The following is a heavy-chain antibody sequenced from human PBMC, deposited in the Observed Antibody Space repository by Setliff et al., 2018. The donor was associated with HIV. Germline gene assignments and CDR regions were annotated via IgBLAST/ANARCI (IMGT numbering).Heavy chain of an antibody. J-gene: IGHJ3*02. V-gene: IGHV4-31*11. Sequence: SETLSLTCAVSGDSIRRGGFYWNWIRQHPGKGLEWIGIIDYSGSTYYNPSLKSRVTMSLDTSNNQFSLKLSSVTAADTAVYYCARGFEAADAFHIWGQGTMVTVSS. D-gene: IGHD6-25*01. CDR3: ARGFEAADAFHI. CDR1: GDSIRRGGFY. CDR2: IDYSGST.